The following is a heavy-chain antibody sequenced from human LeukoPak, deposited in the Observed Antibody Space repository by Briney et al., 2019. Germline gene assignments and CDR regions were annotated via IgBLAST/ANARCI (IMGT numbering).Heavy chain of an antibody. V-gene: IGHV3-21*01. CDR2: ISTSSRYT. CDR1: GFTFSSYS. CDR3: ARDRESSSWFDY. J-gene: IGHJ4*02. D-gene: IGHD6-13*01. Sequence: GGSLRLSCAASGFTFSSYSMNWVRQAPGKGLEWVSSISTSSRYTYYADSVKGRFTISRDNAKNSLYLQMKSLRAEDTAVYYCARDRESSSWFDYWGQGTLVTVSS.